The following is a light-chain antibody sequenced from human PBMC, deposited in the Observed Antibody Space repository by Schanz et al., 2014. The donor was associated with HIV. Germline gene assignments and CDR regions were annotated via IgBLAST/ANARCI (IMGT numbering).Light chain of an antibody. CDR2: GNN. J-gene: IGLJ2*01. V-gene: IGLV1-40*01. Sequence: QSVLTQPPSVSGAPGQRVTISCTGSSSNIGAGYDVHWYQQFPGTAPKLLISGNNNRPSGVPVRFSGSKSGTSASLAITGLQAEDEADYYCQSFDKSVSAVVFGGGTKLTVL. CDR1: SSNIGAGYD. CDR3: QSFDKSVSAVV.